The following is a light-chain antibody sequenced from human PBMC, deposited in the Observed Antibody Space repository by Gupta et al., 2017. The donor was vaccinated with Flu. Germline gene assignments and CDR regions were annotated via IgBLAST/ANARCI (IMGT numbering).Light chain of an antibody. J-gene: IGLJ3*02. CDR3: GTWDTSLPAGV. Sequence: SSYNIGNNYASWYQQLPGTGPQLLIYENNKRPSGIPDRFSGSRSGTSASLSITGLQAEDEADYYCGTWDTSLPAGVFGGGTKVTVL. CDR1: SYNIGNNY. V-gene: IGLV1-51*02. CDR2: ENN.